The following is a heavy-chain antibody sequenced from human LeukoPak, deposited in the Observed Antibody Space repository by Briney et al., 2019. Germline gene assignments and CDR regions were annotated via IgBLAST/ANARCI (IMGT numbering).Heavy chain of an antibody. J-gene: IGHJ4*02. CDR2: IIPILGIA. Sequence: GASVKVSCKASGYTFTKYGITWVRQAPGQGLEWMGRIIPILGIANYAQKFQGRVTITADKSTSTAYMELSSLRSEDTAVYYCARVSKYSSSWYMDYWGQGTLVTVSS. D-gene: IGHD6-13*01. CDR1: GYTFTKYG. CDR3: ARVSKYSSSWYMDY. V-gene: IGHV1-69*04.